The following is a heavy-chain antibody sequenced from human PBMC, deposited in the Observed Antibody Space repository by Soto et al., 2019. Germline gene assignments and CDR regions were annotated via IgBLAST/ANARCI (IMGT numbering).Heavy chain of an antibody. D-gene: IGHD6-13*01. CDR3: ARDQVRSRRLTGYYYYYGMDV. CDR1: GFTFSSYA. J-gene: IGHJ6*04. Sequence: QVQLVESGGGVVQPGRSLRLSCAASGFTFSSYAMHWVRQAPGKGLEWVAVISYDGSNKYYADSVKGRFTISRDHSKNTLXLXTNSRRAEDRALSYCARDQVRSRRLTGYYYYYGMDVWGNGTTVTVSS. CDR2: ISYDGSNK. V-gene: IGHV3-30-3*01.